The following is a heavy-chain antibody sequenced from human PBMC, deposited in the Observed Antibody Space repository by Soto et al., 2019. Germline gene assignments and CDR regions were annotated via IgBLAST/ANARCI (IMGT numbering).Heavy chain of an antibody. CDR2: INAGNGNT. CDR3: ARENPPAAGSYYDH. CDR1: GYTFTSYA. V-gene: IGHV1-3*01. J-gene: IGHJ4*02. Sequence: ASVKVSCKASGYTFTSYAMHWVRQAPGQRLEWMGWINAGNGNTKYSQKFQGRVTITRDTSASTTYMELSGLGSEDTAVYYCARENPPAAGSYYDHWGQGTLVTVSS. D-gene: IGHD6-13*01.